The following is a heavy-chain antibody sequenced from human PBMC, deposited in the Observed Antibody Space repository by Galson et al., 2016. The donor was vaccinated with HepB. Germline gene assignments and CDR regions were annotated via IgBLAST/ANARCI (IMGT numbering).Heavy chain of an antibody. J-gene: IGHJ4*02. D-gene: IGHD2-15*01. CDR1: GFTFSDYG. CDR3: ARDRIYCIGGDCYSGGFDY. V-gene: IGHV3-33*01. Sequence: SLRLSCAASGFTFSDYGMHWVRQAPGKGLEWVAVIWYHGSNKYYAASLKGRFTISRDDAKNSLYLQMNSLRDEDTAVYYCARDRIYCIGGDCYSGGFDYGGQGTLGTVSS. CDR2: IWYHGSNK.